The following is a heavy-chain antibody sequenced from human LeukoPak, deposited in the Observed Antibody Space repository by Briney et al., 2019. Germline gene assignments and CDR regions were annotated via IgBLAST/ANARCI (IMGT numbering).Heavy chain of an antibody. CDR1: GFTFDGYA. J-gene: IGHJ4*02. CDR2: ISWNSGSI. CDR3: AKTMWSGYYSVEGFDY. V-gene: IGHV3-9*01. Sequence: GRSLRLSCAASGFTFDGYAMHWVRQAPGKGLEWVSGISWNSGSIGYADSVKGRFTISRDNAKNSLYLQMNSLRAEDTALYYCAKTMWSGYYSVEGFDYWGQGTLITVSS. D-gene: IGHD3-3*01.